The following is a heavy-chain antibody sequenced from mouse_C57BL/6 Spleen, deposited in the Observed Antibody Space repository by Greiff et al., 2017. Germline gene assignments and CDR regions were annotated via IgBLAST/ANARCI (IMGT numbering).Heavy chain of an antibody. D-gene: IGHD2-1*01. V-gene: IGHV1-55*01. CDR1: GYTFTSYW. CDR2: IYPGSGST. Sequence: QVQLQQLGAELVKPGASVKMSCKASGYTFTSYWITWVKQRPGQGLEWIGDIYPGSGSTNYNEKFKSKATLTVDTSSSTAYMQLSSLTSEDSAVYYCARDMDYGNYRFAYWGQGTLVTVSA. CDR3: ARDMDYGNYRFAY. J-gene: IGHJ3*01.